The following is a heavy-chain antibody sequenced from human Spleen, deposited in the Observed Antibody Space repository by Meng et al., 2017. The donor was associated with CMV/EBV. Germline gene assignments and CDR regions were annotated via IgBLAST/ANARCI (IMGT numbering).Heavy chain of an antibody. J-gene: IGHJ4*02. CDR3: ARGRIAAAGTFYYFDY. CDR1: GYNLIELS. CDR2: FDPEDGET. Sequence: ASVKVSCKVSGYNLIELSMQWVRQAPGKGLEWMGGFDPEDGETIYAQKFQGRVTLTEDTSTNTAYMELSSLISADTAVYYCARGRIAAAGTFYYFDYWGQGTLVTVSS. D-gene: IGHD6-13*01. V-gene: IGHV1-24*01.